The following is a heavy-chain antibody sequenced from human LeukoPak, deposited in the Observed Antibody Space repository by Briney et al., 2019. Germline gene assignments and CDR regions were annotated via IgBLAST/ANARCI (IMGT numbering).Heavy chain of an antibody. CDR2: ISSSSSYI. CDR1: GFTFSSYS. Sequence: PGGSLRLSCAASGFTFSSYSMNWVRQAPGKGLEWVSSISSSSSYIYYADSVKGRFTISRDNAKNSLYLQMNSLRAEDTAVYYCSRDLSLQFHYYGMGVWGHGTTVTVSS. J-gene: IGHJ6*02. V-gene: IGHV3-21*01. D-gene: IGHD4-11*01. CDR3: SRDLSLQFHYYGMGV.